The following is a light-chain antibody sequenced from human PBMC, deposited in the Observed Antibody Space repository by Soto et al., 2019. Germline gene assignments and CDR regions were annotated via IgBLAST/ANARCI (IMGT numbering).Light chain of an antibody. V-gene: IGKV3D-15*01. CDR1: QSVSSN. CDR3: QQYNNWPPIT. CDR2: GAS. J-gene: IGKJ5*01. Sequence: IVLTQSPATLSVSPGERATLSCRASQSVSSNLAWHQQRPGQAPRLLIYGASTRATGVPARFSGGGSGTEFTLTITSLQPEDFAIYYCQQYNNWPPITFGQGTRLEI.